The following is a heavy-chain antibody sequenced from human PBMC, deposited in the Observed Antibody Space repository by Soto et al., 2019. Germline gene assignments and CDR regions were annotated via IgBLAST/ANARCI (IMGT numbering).Heavy chain of an antibody. J-gene: IGHJ6*02. CDR2: ISYDGSNK. Sequence: GGSLRLSCAASGFTFSSYAMHWVRQAPGKGLEWVAVISYDGSNKYYADSVKGRFTISRDNSKNTLYLQMNSLRAEDTAVYYCARGMAHIVLYGMDVWGQGTTVTVSS. CDR1: GFTFSSYA. V-gene: IGHV3-30-3*01. CDR3: ARGMAHIVLYGMDV. D-gene: IGHD2-21*01.